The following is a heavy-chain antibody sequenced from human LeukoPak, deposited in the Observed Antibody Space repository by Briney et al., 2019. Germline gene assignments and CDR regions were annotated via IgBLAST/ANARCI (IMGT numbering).Heavy chain of an antibody. CDR1: GFTFSSND. V-gene: IGHV3-33*01. CDR3: ATDAGHWFDP. J-gene: IGHJ5*02. Sequence: GTSLRLSCAASGFTFSSNDMHWVRQAPGKGLEWVAVIWYDGNNKYYADSVKGRFTISRDNSKNTLFLQMSSLRAEDTAVYYCATDAGHWFDPWGQGTLVTVSS. CDR2: IWYDGNNK.